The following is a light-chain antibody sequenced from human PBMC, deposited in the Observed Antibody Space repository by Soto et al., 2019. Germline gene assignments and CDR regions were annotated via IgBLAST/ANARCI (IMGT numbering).Light chain of an antibody. Sequence: EIVLTQSPGTLSLSPGERATLSCRASQSVSSSYLAWYQQKPGQAHRLLIYGASSRATGIPDRFSGSGSGTDFTLTISRLEPEDFAVYYCQQYGSSPRLTLGGGTKVEIK. CDR2: GAS. V-gene: IGKV3-20*01. CDR1: QSVSSSY. CDR3: QQYGSSPRLT. J-gene: IGKJ4*01.